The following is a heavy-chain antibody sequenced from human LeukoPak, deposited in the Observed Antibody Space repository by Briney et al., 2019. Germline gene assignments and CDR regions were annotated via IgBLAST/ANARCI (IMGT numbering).Heavy chain of an antibody. CDR2: ISSSGSTI. CDR3: ARGVYSSSSRAFDI. Sequence: GGSLRLSCEASEFTFSSYWISWVRQAPGKGLEWVSYISSSGSTIHYADSVKGRFTISRDNAKNSLYLQMNSLRAEDTAVYYCARGVYSSSSRAFDIWGQGTMVTVSS. V-gene: IGHV3-48*04. J-gene: IGHJ3*02. D-gene: IGHD6-6*01. CDR1: EFTFSSYW.